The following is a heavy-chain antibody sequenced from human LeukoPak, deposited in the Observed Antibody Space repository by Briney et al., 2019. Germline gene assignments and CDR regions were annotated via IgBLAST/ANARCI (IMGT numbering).Heavy chain of an antibody. V-gene: IGHV4-4*02. CDR1: GGSISSDNW. CDR3: ARGLYGSDSY. Sequence: SGTLSLTCAVSGGSISSDNWWIWVRQPPGKEWEWIGEIYHSGRANYNPSLKSRVNMSVDKSKNQFSLSLSSVTAADTAVYHCARGLYGSDSYWGQGNLVTVSS. D-gene: IGHD6-19*01. J-gene: IGHJ1*01. CDR2: IYHSGRA.